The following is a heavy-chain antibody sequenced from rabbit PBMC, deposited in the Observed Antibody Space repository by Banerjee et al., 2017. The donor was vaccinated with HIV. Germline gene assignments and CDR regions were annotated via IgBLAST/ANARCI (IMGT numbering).Heavy chain of an antibody. Sequence: QEQLEESGGDLVQPEGSLTLTCKASGLDFSSSYYMCWVRQAPGKGLEWIACINTGDGSAFYASWAKGRFTISKTSSTTVTLQMTSLTAADTATYFCARDDTAYGTANTMVFYFRGQGTLVTVS. J-gene: IGHJ3*01. CDR3: ARDDTAYGTANTMVFYF. V-gene: IGHV1S45*01. D-gene: IGHD6-1*01. CDR2: INTGDGSA. CDR1: GLDFSSSYY.